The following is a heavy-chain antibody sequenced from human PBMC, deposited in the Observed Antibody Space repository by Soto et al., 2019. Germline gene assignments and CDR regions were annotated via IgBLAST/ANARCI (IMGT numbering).Heavy chain of an antibody. CDR1: GFTFSSYA. CDR2: ISGSGGST. CDR3: AKSYYDFWSGYYPFDY. J-gene: IGHJ4*02. D-gene: IGHD3-3*01. V-gene: IGHV3-23*01. Sequence: PGGSLRLSCAASGFTFSSYAMSWVRQAPGKGLEWVSAISGSGGSTYYADSVKGRFTISRDNSKNTLYLQMNSLRAEDTAVYYCAKSYYDFWSGYYPFDYWGQGTLVTVSS.